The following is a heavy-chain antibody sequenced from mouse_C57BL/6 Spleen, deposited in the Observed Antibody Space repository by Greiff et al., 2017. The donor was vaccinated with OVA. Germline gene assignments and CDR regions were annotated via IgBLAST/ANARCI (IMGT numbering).Heavy chain of an antibody. J-gene: IGHJ3*01. CDR3: ARWAYSNFAWFAY. D-gene: IGHD2-5*01. Sequence: DVKLVESGGGLVKPGGSLKLSCAASGFTFSSYAMSWVRQTPEKRLEWVATISDGGSYTYYPDNVKGRFTISRDNAKNNLYLQMSHMKSEDTAIYYCARWAYSNFAWFAYWGQGTLVTVSA. CDR1: GFTFSSYA. V-gene: IGHV5-4*03. CDR2: ISDGGSYT.